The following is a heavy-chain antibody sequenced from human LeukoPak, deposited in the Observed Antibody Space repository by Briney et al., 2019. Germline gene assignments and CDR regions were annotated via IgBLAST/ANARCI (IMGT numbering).Heavy chain of an antibody. D-gene: IGHD3-9*01. V-gene: IGHV3-33*01. Sequence: PEKTLRLSCAASGFTFSSYGMHWVRQAPDKGLEWVAIIWYDGGNEYYADSVKGRFTISRDNSKNTLYLQVNSLRAEDTAVYYCSISKQETAYDIDYWGQGTLVTVSS. J-gene: IGHJ4*02. CDR1: GFTFSSYG. CDR3: SISKQETAYDIDY. CDR2: IWYDGGNE.